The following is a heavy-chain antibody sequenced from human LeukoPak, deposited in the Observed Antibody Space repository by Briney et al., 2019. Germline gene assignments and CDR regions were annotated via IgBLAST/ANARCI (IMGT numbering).Heavy chain of an antibody. CDR1: GGSISSYY. CDR3: ARAHGGDYYFDY. CDR2: IYSTGST. Sequence: SETLSLTCTVSGGSISSYYWSWIRQPPGKGLEWIGYIYSTGSTNYNPSLKSRVTISVDTSKNQFSLKLSSVTAADTAVYYCARAHGGDYYFDYWGQGTLVTVSS. D-gene: IGHD4-17*01. J-gene: IGHJ4*02. V-gene: IGHV4-59*08.